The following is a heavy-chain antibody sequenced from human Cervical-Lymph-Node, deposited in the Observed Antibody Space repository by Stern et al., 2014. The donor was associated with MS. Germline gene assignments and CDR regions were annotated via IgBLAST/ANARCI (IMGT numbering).Heavy chain of an antibody. CDR1: GVPFSSYA. CDR3: ARGELKEGLVRGMDV. D-gene: IGHD1-26*01. J-gene: IGHJ6*02. V-gene: IGHV1-69*06. Sequence: QMQLVQSGAEVKKPGSSVKVSCKASGVPFSSYAISWVRQAPGQGLEWVGGIITICGKANNAHRFQGSGTITRDKSTITAYMELSSLRSEDTAVYYCARGELKEGLVRGMDVWGQGTTVTVSS. CDR2: IITICGKA.